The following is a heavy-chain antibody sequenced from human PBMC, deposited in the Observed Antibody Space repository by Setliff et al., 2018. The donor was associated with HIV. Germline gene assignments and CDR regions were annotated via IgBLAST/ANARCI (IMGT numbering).Heavy chain of an antibody. D-gene: IGHD6-19*01. J-gene: IGHJ4*02. CDR2: IHYSGST. V-gene: IGHV4-59*08. Sequence: PSETLSLTCTVSGGSISSSYWTWTRQPPGKGLEWIGNIHYSGSTNYNPSLKSRVTISVDASKNQFSLKLTSVTVADTAVYYCARVAVGGTGPDSWGQGTLVTVSS. CDR3: ARVAVGGTGPDS. CDR1: GGSISSSY.